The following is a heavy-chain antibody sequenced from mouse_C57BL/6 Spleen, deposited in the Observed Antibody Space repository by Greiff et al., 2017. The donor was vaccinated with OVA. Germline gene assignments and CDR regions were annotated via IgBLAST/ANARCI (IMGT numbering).Heavy chain of an antibody. J-gene: IGHJ4*01. CDR3: ALTGGYYYAMDY. Sequence: VQLVESGAELARPGASVKMSCKASGYTFTSYTMHWVKQRPGQGLEWIGYINPSSGYTKYNQKFKDKATLTADKSSSTAYMQLSSLTSEDSAVYYCALTGGYYYAMDYWGQGTSVTVSS. CDR1: GYTFTSYT. D-gene: IGHD1-1*01. CDR2: INPSSGYT. V-gene: IGHV1-4*01.